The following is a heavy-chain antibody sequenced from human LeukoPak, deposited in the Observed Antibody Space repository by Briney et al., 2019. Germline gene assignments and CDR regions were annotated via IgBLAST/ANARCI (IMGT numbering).Heavy chain of an antibody. CDR2: INWNGGST. Sequence: GGSLRLSCAASGFTFSNYWMSWVRQAPGKGLEWASGINWNGGSTGYADSVEGRFTISRDNAKNSLYLQMNSLRAEDTALYYCARYSYGDYYYYYMDVWGKGTTVTVSS. J-gene: IGHJ6*03. CDR3: ARYSYGDYYYYYMDV. V-gene: IGHV3-20*04. D-gene: IGHD5-18*01. CDR1: GFTFSNYW.